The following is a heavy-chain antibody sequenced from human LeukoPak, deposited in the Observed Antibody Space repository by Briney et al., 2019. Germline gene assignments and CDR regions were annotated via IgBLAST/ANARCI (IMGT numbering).Heavy chain of an antibody. D-gene: IGHD6-19*01. CDR2: IIPIFGTA. CDR1: GGTFSSYA. Sequence: ASVKVSCKASGGTFSSYAISWVRQAPGQGLEWMGGIIPIFGTANYAQKFQGRVTITADKSTSTAYMELSSLRSEDTAVYYCAKVGDSSGWYYFDYWGQGTLVTVSS. J-gene: IGHJ4*02. V-gene: IGHV1-69*06. CDR3: AKVGDSSGWYYFDY.